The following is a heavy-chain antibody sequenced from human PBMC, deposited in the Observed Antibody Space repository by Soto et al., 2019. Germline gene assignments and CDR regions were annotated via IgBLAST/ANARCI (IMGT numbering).Heavy chain of an antibody. CDR3: VRATAARQRDYSYHYYLHI. Sequence: QVQLVQSGAEVKKPGASVKVSCTASGYTFINYYIHWVRQAPGQGLEWMGVINHNGGSTVYAQKFQGRVTMTRDTSTSTVYVELSSLRSDDTAVYFCVRATAARQRDYSYHYYLHIWGKGTTVTVSS. J-gene: IGHJ6*03. D-gene: IGHD6-6*01. CDR1: GYTFINYY. CDR2: INHNGGST. V-gene: IGHV1-46*03.